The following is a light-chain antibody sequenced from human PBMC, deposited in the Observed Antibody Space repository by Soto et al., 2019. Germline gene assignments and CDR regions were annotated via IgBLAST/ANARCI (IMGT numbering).Light chain of an antibody. V-gene: IGKV3-11*01. CDR3: QQRSNLLT. CDR2: DAS. J-gene: IGKJ4*01. Sequence: EIVLTQSPATLSLSPGERATLSCRACQSVSSYLAWYQQKPGQAPRLLIYDASNRATGIPARFSGSGSGTDFTLTISSLEPEDFAVYYRQQRSNLLTFGGGTKVEIE. CDR1: QSVSSY.